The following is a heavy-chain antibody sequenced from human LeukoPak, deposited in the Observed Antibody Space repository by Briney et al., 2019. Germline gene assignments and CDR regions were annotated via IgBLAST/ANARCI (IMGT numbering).Heavy chain of an antibody. CDR2: IYYSGST. CDR3: ARNYYDSSGYHDAFDI. V-gene: IGHV4-59*01. Sequence: SETLSLTCTVSGGSISSYYWSWLRQPPGKGLEWIGYIYYSGSTNYNPSLKSRVTISVDTSKNQFSLKLSSVTAADTAVYYCARNYYDSSGYHDAFDIWGQGTMVTVSS. CDR1: GGSISSYY. J-gene: IGHJ3*02. D-gene: IGHD3-22*01.